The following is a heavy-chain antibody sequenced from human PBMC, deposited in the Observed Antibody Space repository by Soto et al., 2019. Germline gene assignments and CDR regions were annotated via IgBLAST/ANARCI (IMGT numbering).Heavy chain of an antibody. J-gene: IGHJ6*02. CDR2: IGTAGDT. V-gene: IGHV3-13*01. CDR3: ARGSGYYYGMDV. Sequence: GGSLRLSCAASGFTFSSYDMHWVRQATGKGLEWVSAIGTAGDTYYPGSVKGRFTISRENAKNSLYLQMNSLRAGDTAVYYCARGSGYYYGMDVWGQGTAVTVSS. CDR1: GFTFSSYD. D-gene: IGHD1-26*01.